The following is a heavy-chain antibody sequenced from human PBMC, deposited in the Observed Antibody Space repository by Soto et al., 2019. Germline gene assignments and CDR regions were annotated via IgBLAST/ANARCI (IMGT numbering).Heavy chain of an antibody. J-gene: IGHJ1*01. CDR1: GGSISSGGYY. Sequence: SETLSLTCTVSGGSISSGGYYWSWIRQHPGKGLEWIGYIYYSGSTYYNPSLKSRVTISVDTSKNQFSLKLSSVTAADTAVYYCARIEYYYYSSGYPAEYFQHWGQGILVTVS. CDR3: ARIEYYYYSSGYPAEYFQH. CDR2: IYYSGST. D-gene: IGHD3-22*01. V-gene: IGHV4-31*03.